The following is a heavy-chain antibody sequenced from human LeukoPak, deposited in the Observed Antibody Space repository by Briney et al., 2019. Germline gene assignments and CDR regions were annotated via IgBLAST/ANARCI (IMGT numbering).Heavy chain of an antibody. D-gene: IGHD5-18*01. Sequence: SETLSLTCAVYGGSFSGYYWSWIRQPPGKGLEWIGEINHSGSTNYNPSLKSRVTISVDTSKNQFSLKLSSVTAADTAVYYCARGGPAAVHTAMVVAFDYWGQGTLVTVSS. V-gene: IGHV4-34*01. CDR2: INHSGST. CDR1: GGSFSGYY. CDR3: ARGGPAAVHTAMVVAFDY. J-gene: IGHJ4*02.